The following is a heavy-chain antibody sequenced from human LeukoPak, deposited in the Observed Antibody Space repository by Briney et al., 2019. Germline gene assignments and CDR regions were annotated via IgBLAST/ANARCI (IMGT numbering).Heavy chain of an antibody. CDR3: ARDFSARYSYGAYYFDY. Sequence: GGSLRLSCAASGFTFDDYAMHWVRQAPGKGLEWVANIKQDGSEKYYVDSVKGRFTISRDNAKNSLYLQMNSLRAEDTAVYYCARDFSARYSYGAYYFDYWGQGTLVTVSS. CDR2: IKQDGSEK. CDR1: GFTFDDYA. V-gene: IGHV3-7*01. J-gene: IGHJ4*02. D-gene: IGHD5-18*01.